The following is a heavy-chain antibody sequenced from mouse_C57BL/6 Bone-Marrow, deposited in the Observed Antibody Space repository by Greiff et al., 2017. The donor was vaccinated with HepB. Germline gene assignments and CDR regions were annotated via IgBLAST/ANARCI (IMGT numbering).Heavy chain of an antibody. V-gene: IGHV14-4*01. CDR1: GFNIKDDY. CDR3: TTRLDAMDY. Sequence: DVHLVESGAELVRPGASVKLSCTASGFNIKDDYMHWVKQRPEQGLEWIGWIDPENGDTEYASKFQGKATITADTSSNTAYLQLSSLTSEDTAVYYCTTRLDAMDYWGQGTSVTVSS. J-gene: IGHJ4*01. CDR2: IDPENGDT.